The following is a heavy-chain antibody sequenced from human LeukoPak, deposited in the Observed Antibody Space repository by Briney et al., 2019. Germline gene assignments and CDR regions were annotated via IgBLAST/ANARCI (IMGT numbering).Heavy chain of an antibody. CDR1: GYTFSGTGWY. CDR2: IYPNNGAT. Sequence: PSVKVSCKASGYTFSGTGWYLYWLRQAPGQGLECMGWIYPNNGATGYAQKFQGRVAMTRDTSISTAYMGLSRLRPDDTAVYYCARDGPAQMVDFDYWGQGTLVTVSS. CDR3: ARDGPAQMVDFDY. J-gene: IGHJ4*02. V-gene: IGHV1-2*02. D-gene: IGHD3-10*01.